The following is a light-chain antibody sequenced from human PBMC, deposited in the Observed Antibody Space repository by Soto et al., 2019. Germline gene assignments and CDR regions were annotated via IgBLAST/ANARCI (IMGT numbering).Light chain of an antibody. CDR1: QSISSW. CDR3: QPYYTYLS. Sequence: DIQRSQSPSTLSASVGDRVTITFRASQSISSWLAWYQEKPGKAPTLLIYHASSLESGVPSRFSGSGSGTEFTLTVSSLQPECAATYYGQPYYTYLSFAQGTKVDIK. CDR2: HAS. V-gene: IGKV1-5*01. J-gene: IGKJ1*01.